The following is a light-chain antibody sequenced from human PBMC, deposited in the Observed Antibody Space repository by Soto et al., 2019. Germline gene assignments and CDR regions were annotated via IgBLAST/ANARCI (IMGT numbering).Light chain of an antibody. Sequence: QSVLTQPASVSGSPGQSITISCTGTNSDVGNYNLVSWYQQHPGKAPKLMMYEVTKRPSEVSNRFSGSKSGNTASLTISGLQAEDEADYYCCSYAGSATWVFGGGTKLTVL. CDR2: EVT. CDR3: CSYAGSATWV. J-gene: IGLJ3*02. V-gene: IGLV2-23*02. CDR1: NSDVGNYNL.